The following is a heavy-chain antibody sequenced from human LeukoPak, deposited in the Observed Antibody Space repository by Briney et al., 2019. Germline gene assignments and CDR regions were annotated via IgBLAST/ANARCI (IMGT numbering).Heavy chain of an antibody. V-gene: IGHV3-30*02. D-gene: IGHD5-24*01. CDR2: IRYDGSKK. J-gene: IGHJ3*02. Sequence: GGSLRLSCAASGFTFSSYGMHWVRQAPGKGLEWVAFIRYDGSKKYYTDPVKGRFTISRDNSKNTLYLQMNSLSAEDTAVYYCARIGDGYNDAYDIWGQGTMVTVPS. CDR1: GFTFSSYG. CDR3: ARIGDGYNDAYDI.